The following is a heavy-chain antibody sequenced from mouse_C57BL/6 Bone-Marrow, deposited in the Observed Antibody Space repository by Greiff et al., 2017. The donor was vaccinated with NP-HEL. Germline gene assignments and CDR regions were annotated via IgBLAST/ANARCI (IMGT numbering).Heavy chain of an antibody. CDR1: GYTFTDYY. V-gene: IGHV1-26*01. J-gene: IGHJ1*03. Sequence: EVQLQQSGPELVKPGASVKISCKASGYTFTDYYMNWVKQSHGKSLEWIGDINPNNGGTSYNQKFKGKATLTVDKSSSTAYMELRSLTSEYSAFYYCARGYDYRSTDWYFDVWGTGTTVTVSS. CDR3: ARGYDYRSTDWYFDV. D-gene: IGHD2-4*01. CDR2: INPNNGGT.